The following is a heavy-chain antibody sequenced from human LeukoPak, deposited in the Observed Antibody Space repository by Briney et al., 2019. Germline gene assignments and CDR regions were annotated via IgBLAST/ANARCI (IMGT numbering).Heavy chain of an antibody. V-gene: IGHV4-38-2*02. D-gene: IGHD6-13*01. CDR3: ARDRGRGLGRIAATGYFDY. CDR1: GYSISSGYY. Sequence: PSETLSLTCTVSGYSISSGYYWGWIRQPPGKGLKWIGSISHSGSTYYNPSLKSRVTISVDTSKNQFSLKLSSVTAADTAVYYCARDRGRGLGRIAATGYFDYWGQGTLVTVSS. J-gene: IGHJ4*02. CDR2: ISHSGST.